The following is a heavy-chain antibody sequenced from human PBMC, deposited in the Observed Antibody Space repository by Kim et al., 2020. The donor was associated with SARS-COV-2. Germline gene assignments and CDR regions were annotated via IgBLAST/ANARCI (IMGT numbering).Heavy chain of an antibody. V-gene: IGHV3-48*03. Sequence: GGSLRLSCAASGFTFSSYEMNWVRQAPGKGLEWVSYISSSGSTIYYADSVKGRFTISRDNAKNSLYLQMNSLRAEDTAVYYCARDRPGITIFGVVIRDPLIAVWGPGTTVTVSS. J-gene: IGHJ6*02. D-gene: IGHD3-3*01. CDR1: GFTFSSYE. CDR2: ISSSGSTI. CDR3: ARDRPGITIFGVVIRDPLIAV.